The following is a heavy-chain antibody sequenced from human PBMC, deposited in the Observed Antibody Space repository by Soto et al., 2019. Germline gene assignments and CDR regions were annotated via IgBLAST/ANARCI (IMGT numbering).Heavy chain of an antibody. CDR1: GGSISSSSYY. CDR2: MYYSGST. D-gene: IGHD2-21*01. Sequence: QLQLQESGPGLVKPSETLSLTCTVSGGSISSSSYYWGWIRQPPGKGLEWIGSMYYSGSTYYNPSLKSRVTISVDASKGQFSLRLTSVTAADTAIYYCVDIVVVAGGHSRRYFQHWGRGTLVTVSS. V-gene: IGHV4-39*01. CDR3: VDIVVVAGGHSRRYFQH. J-gene: IGHJ1*01.